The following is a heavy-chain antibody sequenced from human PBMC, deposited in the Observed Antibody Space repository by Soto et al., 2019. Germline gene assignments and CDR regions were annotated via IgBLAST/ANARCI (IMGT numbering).Heavy chain of an antibody. Sequence: SVKVSCKASGGTFSSYAISCGRQATGQWLEWMGGIIPIFGTANYAQKFQGRVTITADESTSTAYMELSSLRSEDTAVYYCARERGRRGYRYGNWFDPWGQGTLVTVSS. CDR3: ARERGRRGYRYGNWFDP. D-gene: IGHD5-18*01. CDR2: IIPIFGTA. CDR1: GGTFSSYA. V-gene: IGHV1-69*13. J-gene: IGHJ5*02.